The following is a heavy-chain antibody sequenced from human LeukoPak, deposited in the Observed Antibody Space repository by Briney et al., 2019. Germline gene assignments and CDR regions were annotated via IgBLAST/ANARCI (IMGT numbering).Heavy chain of an antibody. CDR1: GYTLTELS. CDR3: ATYNWNYPGYFDY. J-gene: IGHJ4*02. CDR2: FDPEDGET. Sequence: GASVKVSCKVSGYTLTELSMHWVRQAPGKGFEWMGGFDPEDGETIYAQKFQGRVTMTEDTSTDTAYMELSSLRSEDTAVYYCATYNWNYPGYFDYWGQGTLVTVSS. V-gene: IGHV1-24*01. D-gene: IGHD1-7*01.